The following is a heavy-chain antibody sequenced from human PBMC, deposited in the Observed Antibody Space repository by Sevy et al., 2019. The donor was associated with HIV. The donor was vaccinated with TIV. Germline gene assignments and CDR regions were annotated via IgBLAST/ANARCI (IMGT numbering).Heavy chain of an antibody. D-gene: IGHD3-10*01. J-gene: IGHJ6*04. V-gene: IGHV3-15*05. Sequence: GGSLRLSCAGSAFTLNNTWMSWVRQAPGKGLEWVGRIKSKRDGGTTDYGAPVGGRFIISRDDLKNTVYLEMNSLKSEDTGVYYCTTDPPGYYYGSGTAPYMDVWGKGTTVTVSS. CDR2: IKSKRDGGTT. CDR1: AFTLNNTW. CDR3: TTDPPGYYYGSGTAPYMDV.